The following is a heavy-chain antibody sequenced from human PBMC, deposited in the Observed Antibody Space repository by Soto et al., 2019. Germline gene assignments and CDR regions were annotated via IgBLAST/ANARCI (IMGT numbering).Heavy chain of an antibody. CDR2: ISVSVGST. CDR1: GFTFSSYA. V-gene: IGHV3-23*01. D-gene: IGHD6-19*01. J-gene: IGHJ4*02. CDR3: AKVERAVAGIID. Sequence: GSLRLSCAASGFTFSSYAMSWVRQAPGKGLDWVSAISVSVGSTYYADSVKGRFTISRDNSKNTLYLQMNSLRAEDTAVYYCAKVERAVAGIIDWGQGTLVTVSS.